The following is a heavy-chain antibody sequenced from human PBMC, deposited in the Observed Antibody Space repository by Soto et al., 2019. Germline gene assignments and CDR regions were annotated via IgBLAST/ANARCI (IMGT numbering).Heavy chain of an antibody. CDR3: AREEFFLYHGMDV. V-gene: IGHV1-2*04. Sequence: QVQLVQSGAEVKKPGASVKVSCKASGYTFTGYYMHWVRQATGQGLEWMGWINPNSGVTNYAHKFQGWVTMTRDRPISTAYMELSRLRSDDTAVYYCAREEFFLYHGMDVWGQGTTVTVSS. J-gene: IGHJ6*02. CDR2: INPNSGVT. CDR1: GYTFTGYY. D-gene: IGHD3-3*01.